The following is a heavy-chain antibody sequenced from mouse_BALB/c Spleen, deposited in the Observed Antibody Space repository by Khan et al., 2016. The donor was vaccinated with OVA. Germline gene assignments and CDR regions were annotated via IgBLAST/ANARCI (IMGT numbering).Heavy chain of an antibody. J-gene: IGHJ2*01. CDR1: GYTFSSYW. D-gene: IGHD1-1*01. V-gene: IGHV1-9*01. CDR2: ILPGSGSS. CDR3: ARVNYGSRDYFDY. Sequence: VELVESGAELMKPGASVKISCKATGYTFSSYWLEWVKQRPGHGLEWMGEILPGSGSSNYNEQFKGKATFTADISSKTTYMQLSSLTSEDSAFYYGARVNYGSRDYFDYWGQGTTLTVSS.